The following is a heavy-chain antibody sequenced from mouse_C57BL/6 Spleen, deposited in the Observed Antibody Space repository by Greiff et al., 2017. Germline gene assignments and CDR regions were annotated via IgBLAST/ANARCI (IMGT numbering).Heavy chain of an antibody. CDR3: ARDYYYGSSYVIFDY. D-gene: IGHD1-1*01. Sequence: VQLQQPGAELVMPGASVKLSCKASGYTFTSYWMHWVKQRPGQGLEWIGEIDPSDSYTNYNQKFKCKSTLTVDKSSSQAYMQLSSLTSEDSAVYYCARDYYYGSSYVIFDYWGQGNTLTVSS. CDR1: GYTFTSYW. V-gene: IGHV1-69*01. CDR2: IDPSDSYT. J-gene: IGHJ2*01.